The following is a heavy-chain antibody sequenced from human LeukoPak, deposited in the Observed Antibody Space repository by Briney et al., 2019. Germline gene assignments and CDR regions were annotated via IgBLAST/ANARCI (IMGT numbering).Heavy chain of an antibody. CDR2: INHSGST. V-gene: IGHV4-34*01. J-gene: IGHJ4*02. CDR3: AKSDGYGLIDY. Sequence: SETLSLTCAVYGGSFSGYYWSWIRQPPGKGLEWIGEINHSGSTNYNPSLKSRVTISVDTSKNQFSLKLSSVTAADTAMYYCAKSDGYGLIDYWGQGTLVTVSS. D-gene: IGHD2-21*02. CDR1: GGSFSGYY.